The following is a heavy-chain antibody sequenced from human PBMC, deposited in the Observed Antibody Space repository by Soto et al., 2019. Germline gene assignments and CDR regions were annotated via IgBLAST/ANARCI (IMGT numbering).Heavy chain of an antibody. D-gene: IGHD3-22*01. Sequence: SETLSLTCTVSADSITSDYWGWIRQPPGKGLEWIGYISYSGNTNSNPSLKSRVSFSLDTSRNQFSLNLHSVTAADTAVYYCARLVYDSSGYRPGWGQGTLVTVSS. V-gene: IGHV4-59*08. J-gene: IGHJ4*02. CDR2: ISYSGNT. CDR1: ADSITSDY. CDR3: ARLVYDSSGYRPG.